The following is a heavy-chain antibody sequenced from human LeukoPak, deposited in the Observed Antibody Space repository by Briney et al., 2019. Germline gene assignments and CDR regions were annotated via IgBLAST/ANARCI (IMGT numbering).Heavy chain of an antibody. D-gene: IGHD2-21*01. CDR2: IIPIFGTA. CDR3: ARGPFYCGGDCYSEGHYYYYYMDV. Sequence: SVKASCKASGGTFSSYAISWVRQAPGQGLEWMGGIIPIFGTANYAQKFQGRVTITADESTSTAYMELSSLRSEDTAVYYCARGPFYCGGDCYSEGHYYYYYMDVWGKGTTVTVSS. V-gene: IGHV1-69*01. J-gene: IGHJ6*03. CDR1: GGTFSSYA.